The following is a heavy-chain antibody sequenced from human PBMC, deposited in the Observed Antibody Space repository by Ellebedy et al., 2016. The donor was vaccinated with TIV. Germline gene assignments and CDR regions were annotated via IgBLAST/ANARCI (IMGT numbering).Heavy chain of an antibody. D-gene: IGHD5-18*01. J-gene: IGHJ2*01. CDR3: ARCPYVDTTMVPDL. V-gene: IGHV4-31*03. Sequence: MPSETLSLTCTVSGGSISSGGYYWSWIRQHPGKGLEWIGYIYYSGSTYYNPSLKSRVTISVDTSKNQFSLKLSSVTAADTAVYYCARCPYVDTTMVPDLWGRGTLVTVSS. CDR1: GGSISSGGYY. CDR2: IYYSGST.